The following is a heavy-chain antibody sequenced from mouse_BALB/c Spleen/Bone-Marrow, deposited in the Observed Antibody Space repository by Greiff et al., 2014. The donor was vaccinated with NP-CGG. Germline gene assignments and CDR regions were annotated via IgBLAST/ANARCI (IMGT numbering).Heavy chain of an antibody. Sequence: QVQLKQSGPELVRPGVSVKISCKGSGYTFTDYAMDWVKQSHGKSLEWIGVISTYSGNTNYNQKFKGKATMTVDKSSSTAYMELARLTSEDSANYYWARYGYGSRYYAMDYWGQGTSVTVSS. CDR2: ISTYSGNT. CDR3: ARYGYGSRYYAMDY. J-gene: IGHJ4*01. V-gene: IGHV1-67*01. CDR1: GYTFTDYA. D-gene: IGHD1-1*01.